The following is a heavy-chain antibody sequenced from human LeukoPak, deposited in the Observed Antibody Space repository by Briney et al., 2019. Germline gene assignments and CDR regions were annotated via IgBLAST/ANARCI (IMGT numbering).Heavy chain of an antibody. CDR1: GGSISSSSYY. CDR2: IYYSGST. D-gene: IGHD2/OR15-2a*01. Sequence: SETLSLTCTVSGGSISSSSYYWGWIRQPPGKGLEWIGSIYYSGSTHYNPSLKGRVTISVDTSKQQFSLKLSSVTAADTAVYDCARVERGPNTLWPYHRGYFQHWGQGTLVTVSS. V-gene: IGHV4-39*07. CDR3: ARVERGPNTLWPYHRGYFQH. J-gene: IGHJ1*01.